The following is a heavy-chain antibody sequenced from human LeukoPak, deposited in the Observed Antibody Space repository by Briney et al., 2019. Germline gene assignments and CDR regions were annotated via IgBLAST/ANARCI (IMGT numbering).Heavy chain of an antibody. CDR3: ARGKDRVLQDAFDI. CDR2: IWYDGSNE. D-gene: IGHD3-10*01. V-gene: IGHV3-33*01. CDR1: GFIFSTYG. Sequence: GGSLRLSCTASGFIFSTYGMHWVRQAPGKGLERVAIIWYDGSNEYYADSVKGRFSISRDNSKNTLYLQMNSLRAEDTAVYYCARGKDRVLQDAFDIWGQGTMVTVSS. J-gene: IGHJ3*02.